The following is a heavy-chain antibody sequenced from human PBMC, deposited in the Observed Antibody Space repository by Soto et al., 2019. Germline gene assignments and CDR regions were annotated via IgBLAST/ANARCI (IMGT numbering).Heavy chain of an antibody. CDR1: GFTFSSYA. Sequence: QVQLVESGGGVVQPGRSLRLSCAASGFTFSSYAMHWVRQAPGKGLEWVAVISYEGSNKYYADSVKGRFTISRDNSKNTLYLQMNSLRAEDTAVYYCARGGGAVAAGAAYYYYGMDVWGQGTTVTVSS. CDR2: ISYEGSNK. J-gene: IGHJ6*02. V-gene: IGHV3-30-3*01. D-gene: IGHD6-19*01. CDR3: ARGGGAVAAGAAYYYYGMDV.